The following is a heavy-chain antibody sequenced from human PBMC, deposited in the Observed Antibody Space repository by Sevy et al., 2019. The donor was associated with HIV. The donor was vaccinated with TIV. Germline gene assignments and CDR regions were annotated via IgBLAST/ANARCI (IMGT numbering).Heavy chain of an antibody. CDR2: ISSSGSYI. J-gene: IGHJ4*02. D-gene: IGHD4-17*01. Sequence: GGCLRLSCAASGFTFSSYSINWVRQAPGKGLEWVSSISSSGSYIYYADSVKGRFTISRDNAKNSLYLQMNSLRAEDTAVYYCARDYSDSWFDYWGQGTLVTVSS. V-gene: IGHV3-21*01. CDR3: ARDYSDSWFDY. CDR1: GFTFSSYS.